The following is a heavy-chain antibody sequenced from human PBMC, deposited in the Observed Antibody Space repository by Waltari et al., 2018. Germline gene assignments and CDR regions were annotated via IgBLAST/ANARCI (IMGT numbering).Heavy chain of an antibody. Sequence: QVQLVQSGAGVKKPGASVKVSCKASGYTFTSYYMHWVRQAPGQGLEWMGIINPSGGSTSYAQKFQGRVTMTRDTSTSTVYMELSSLRSEDTAVYYCARGYCTNGVCYYYFDYWGQGTLVTVSS. J-gene: IGHJ4*02. CDR2: INPSGGST. CDR1: GYTFTSYY. D-gene: IGHD2-8*01. CDR3: ARGYCTNGVCYYYFDY. V-gene: IGHV1-46*01.